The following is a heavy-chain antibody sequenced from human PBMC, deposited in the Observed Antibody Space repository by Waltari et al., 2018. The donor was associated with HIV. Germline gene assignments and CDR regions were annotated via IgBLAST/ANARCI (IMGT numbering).Heavy chain of an antibody. V-gene: IGHV3-7*01. Sequence: EFQLVDSGGTLVQPGGSLKIFCEASGFPISSYSMGWVRQAPGKGLEWVAYIKEDGSETNYVDSVKGRFTISRDNAKNSLSLQMHNLRVEDTAVYFCGRGGLRDYWGQGTLVTVSS. D-gene: IGHD3-16*01. CDR2: IKEDGSET. CDR1: GFPISSYS. J-gene: IGHJ4*02. CDR3: GRGGLRDY.